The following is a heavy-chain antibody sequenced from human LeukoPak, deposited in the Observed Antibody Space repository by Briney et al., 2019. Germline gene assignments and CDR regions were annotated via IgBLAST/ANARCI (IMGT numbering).Heavy chain of an antibody. V-gene: IGHV3-23*01. CDR3: ANEIRPNDY. J-gene: IGHJ4*02. CDR2: ISISGDTT. D-gene: IGHD4-17*01. CDR1: GFTFSSHA. Sequence: GGSLRLSCGASGFTFSSHAMTWVRQAPGKGLEWASAISISGDTTYYADAVKGRFTISRDNSKNTVYLQMNSLRAEDTAVYYCANEIRPNDYWGQGTLVTVSP.